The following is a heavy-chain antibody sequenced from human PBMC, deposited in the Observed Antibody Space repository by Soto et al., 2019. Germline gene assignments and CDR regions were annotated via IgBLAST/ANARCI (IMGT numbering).Heavy chain of an antibody. D-gene: IGHD6-6*01. J-gene: IGHJ4*02. CDR2: IRTKSNGYAT. CDR3: SRVEYVTSSPIG. V-gene: IGHV3-73*01. CDR1: GSTFSGSA. Sequence: GGSLRLSCAGSGSTFSGSAIHWVRQASGKGLEWIARIRTKSNGYATTYAASVKGRFTISRDDSKNMAYLQMNGLKTEDTAMYYCSRVEYVTSSPIGWGQGILLNVSS.